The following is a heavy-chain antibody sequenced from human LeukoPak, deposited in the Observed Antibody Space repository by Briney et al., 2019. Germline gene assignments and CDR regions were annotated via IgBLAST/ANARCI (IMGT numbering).Heavy chain of an antibody. J-gene: IGHJ4*02. CDR3: AKDQTGGRLVPDAIPFDY. CDR2: ISGSGGST. V-gene: IGHV3-23*01. CDR1: GFTFSNTW. D-gene: IGHD2-2*02. Sequence: PGGSLRLSCAASGFTFSNTWMSWVRQAPGKGLEWVSAISGSGGSTYYADSVKGRFTISRDNSKNTLYLQMNSLRAEDTAVYYCAKDQTGGRLVPDAIPFDYWGQGTLVTVSS.